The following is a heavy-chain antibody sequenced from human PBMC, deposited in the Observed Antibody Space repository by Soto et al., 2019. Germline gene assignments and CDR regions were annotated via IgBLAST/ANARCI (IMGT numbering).Heavy chain of an antibody. J-gene: IGHJ4*02. CDR3: AKALRAVVTYFDY. CDR2: ISGSGGST. V-gene: IGHV3-23*01. Sequence: GGSLRLSCAASGFTFSSYAMSWVRQAPGKGLEWVSAISGSGGSTYYADSVKGRFTISRDNSKNTLYLQMNSLRAEDTAVYCWAKALRAVVTYFDYWGQGTLVTVSS. CDR1: GFTFSSYA. D-gene: IGHD2-21*02.